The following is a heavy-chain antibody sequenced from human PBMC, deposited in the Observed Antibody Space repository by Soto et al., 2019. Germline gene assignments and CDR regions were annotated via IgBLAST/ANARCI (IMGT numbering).Heavy chain of an antibody. V-gene: IGHV1-24*01. D-gene: IGHD3-10*01. Sequence: ASVKVSCKVSGYTLTELSMHWVRQAPGKGLEWMGGFDPEDGETIYAQKFQGRVTMTEDTSTDTAYMELSSLRSEDTAVYYCATPPNIGYYGSGSYYFDYWGQGTLVTVSS. CDR2: FDPEDGET. CDR3: ATPPNIGYYGSGSYYFDY. CDR1: GYTLTELS. J-gene: IGHJ4*02.